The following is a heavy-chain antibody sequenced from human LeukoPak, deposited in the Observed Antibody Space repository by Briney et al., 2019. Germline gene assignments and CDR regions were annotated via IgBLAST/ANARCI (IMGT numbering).Heavy chain of an antibody. V-gene: IGHV4-59*08. CDR1: GGSISSYY. D-gene: IGHD1-26*01. CDR3: AGYSGSYYRFDY. Sequence: SETLSLTCSVSGGSISSYYWSWIRQPPGKGLEWIGYIYYSGSTNYNPSLKSRVTISVDTSKNQFSLKLSSVTAADTAVYYCAGYSGSYYRFDYWGQGTLVTVSS. CDR2: IYYSGST. J-gene: IGHJ4*02.